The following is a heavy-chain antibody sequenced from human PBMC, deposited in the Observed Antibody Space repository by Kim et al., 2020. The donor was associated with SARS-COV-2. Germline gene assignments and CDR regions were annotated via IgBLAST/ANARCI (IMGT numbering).Heavy chain of an antibody. D-gene: IGHD3-16*01. CDR1: GFTFSADD. Sequence: GGSLRLSCATSGFTFSADDMNWVRQAPGKGLEWLSFITKSSATIYYADSVQGRFTISRDNAKNSLYLQMNSLRDEDTALYYCVRDRMGGAFDIWGQGTMVTVS. J-gene: IGHJ3*02. V-gene: IGHV3-48*02. CDR3: VRDRMGGAFDI. CDR2: ITKSSATI.